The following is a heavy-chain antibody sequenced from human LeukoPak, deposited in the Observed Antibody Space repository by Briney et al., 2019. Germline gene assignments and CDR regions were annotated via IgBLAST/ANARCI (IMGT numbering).Heavy chain of an antibody. CDR1: GYAFIGYY. V-gene: IGHV1-2*02. Sequence: ASVKVSCKASGYAFIGYYVHWVRQAPGQGLEWMGWINPQSGGTMYAQKFQGRVTMTRDTSINTAHMDLSRLTSGDRAVYYCARGSCSSTTCHDFDYWGQGTLVTVSS. D-gene: IGHD2-2*01. CDR3: ARGSCSSTTCHDFDY. J-gene: IGHJ4*02. CDR2: INPQSGGT.